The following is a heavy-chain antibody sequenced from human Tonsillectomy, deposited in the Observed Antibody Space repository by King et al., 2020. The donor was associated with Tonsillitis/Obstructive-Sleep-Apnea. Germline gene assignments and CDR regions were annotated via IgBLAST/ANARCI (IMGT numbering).Heavy chain of an antibody. D-gene: IGHD3-16*02. Sequence: QLVQSGGGLVQPGGSLRLSCAASGFTFSSYSMNWVRQAPGKGLEWVSYISSSSSTIYYADSVKGRFTISRDNAKNSLYLQMNSLRDEDTAVYYCAREGLANDYIWGSYRHNWFDPWGQGTLVTVSS. CDR3: AREGLANDYIWGSYRHNWFDP. V-gene: IGHV3-48*02. CDR2: ISSSSSTI. J-gene: IGHJ5*02. CDR1: GFTFSSYS.